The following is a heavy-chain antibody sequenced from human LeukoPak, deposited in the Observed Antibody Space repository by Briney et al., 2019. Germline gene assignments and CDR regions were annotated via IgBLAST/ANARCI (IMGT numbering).Heavy chain of an antibody. D-gene: IGHD4-23*01. V-gene: IGHV4-34*01. CDR2: INHSAIT. Sequence: SGTLSLTCAVYGGSFSGYYWSWIRQPPGKGLEWIGEINHSAITNYNPSLKSRVTISVDTSKNQFSLKLSSVTAADTAMYYCSYGGTLGAFDIWGQGTMVTVSS. CDR3: SYGGTLGAFDI. CDR1: GGSFSGYY. J-gene: IGHJ3*02.